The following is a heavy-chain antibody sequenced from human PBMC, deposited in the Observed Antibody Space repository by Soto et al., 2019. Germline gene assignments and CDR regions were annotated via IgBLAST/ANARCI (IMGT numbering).Heavy chain of an antibody. CDR1: GFIFNNYW. J-gene: IGHJ4*02. CDR3: ARRGGIDH. CDR2: IQSDGSSI. D-gene: IGHD5-12*01. Sequence: EVQMVESGGGLVQPGGSLRLSCAASGFIFNNYWMHWVRQVPGKGLMWVSRIQSDGSSIDYADSVKGRFTISRDNAKNAVYLQMNRLRVEDPAVYYCARRGGIDHWGQGTLVTVSS. V-gene: IGHV3-74*01.